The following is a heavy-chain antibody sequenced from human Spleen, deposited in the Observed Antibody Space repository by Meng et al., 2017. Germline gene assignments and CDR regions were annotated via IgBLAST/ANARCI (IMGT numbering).Heavy chain of an antibody. Sequence: GESLKISCAASGFTFRSYAMSWVRQAPGKGLEWVSSITPSFFVFYADSVKGRFTISRDNAKNSVFLQMNSLTVDDTAVYYCARDLKLGADYWGQGTLVTVSS. V-gene: IGHV3-21*01. CDR1: GFTFRSYA. J-gene: IGHJ4*02. D-gene: IGHD3-10*01. CDR2: ITPSFFV. CDR3: ARDLKLGADY.